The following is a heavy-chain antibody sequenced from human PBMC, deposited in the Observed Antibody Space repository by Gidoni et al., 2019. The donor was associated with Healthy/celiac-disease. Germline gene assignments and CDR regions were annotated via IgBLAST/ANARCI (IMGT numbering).Heavy chain of an antibody. CDR3: ATDIVVVTAIPRAYYYYGMDV. J-gene: IGHJ6*02. D-gene: IGHD2-21*02. CDR2: INPSGGST. CDR1: GYTFTSYY. V-gene: IGHV1-46*01. Sequence: QVQLVQSGAEVKKPGASVKVSCKASGYTFTSYYMHWVRQAPGQGLEWMGIINPSGGSTSYAQKFQGRVTMTRDTSTSTVYMELSSLRSEDTAVYYCATDIVVVTAIPRAYYYYGMDVWGQGTTVTVSS.